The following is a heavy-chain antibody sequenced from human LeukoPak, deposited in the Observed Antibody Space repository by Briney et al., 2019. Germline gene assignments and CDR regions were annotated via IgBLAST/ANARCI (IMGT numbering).Heavy chain of an antibody. J-gene: IGHJ3*02. Sequence: GESLKISCQGSGYNFPIYWIGWVRQMPGQGLEWMGIIYPDDSNTIYGPSFQGQVTISADKAISTAYLQWSSLKASDTAMYYFGERPHYYYGSGTGAFDIWGQGTMVTVSS. CDR3: GERPHYYYGSGTGAFDI. V-gene: IGHV5-51*01. CDR1: GYNFPIYW. D-gene: IGHD3-10*01. CDR2: IYPDDSNT.